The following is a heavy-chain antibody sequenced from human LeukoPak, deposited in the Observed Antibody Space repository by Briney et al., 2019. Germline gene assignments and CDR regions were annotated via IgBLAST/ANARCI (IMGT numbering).Heavy chain of an antibody. CDR2: IRSKANRYAT. Sequence: PGGSLKLSCAASGFTFSDSAMHWVRQASGKGLEWVGRIRSKANRYATGYAASVKGWFAISRDDSKNTAYLQMNSLKTEDTAVYYCTSYSGSEYYYGMDVWGQGTTVTVSS. CDR3: TSYSGSEYYYGMDV. CDR1: GFTFSDSA. V-gene: IGHV3-73*01. J-gene: IGHJ6*02. D-gene: IGHD3-10*01.